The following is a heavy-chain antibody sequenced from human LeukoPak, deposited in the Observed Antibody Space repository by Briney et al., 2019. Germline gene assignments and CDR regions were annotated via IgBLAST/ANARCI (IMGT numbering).Heavy chain of an antibody. D-gene: IGHD2-15*01. V-gene: IGHV4-61*02. CDR1: GGSISSGSYY. J-gene: IGHJ5*02. Sequence: SQTLSLTCTVSGGSISSGSYYWSWIRQPAGKGLEWIGRIYTRGSTNYNPSLQSRVTISVDTSKNHFSLKLSSVTAADTPVYYCARGVGGYCSGGSCYSGPNWFDPWGQGTLVTVSS. CDR2: IYTRGST. CDR3: ARGVGGYCSGGSCYSGPNWFDP.